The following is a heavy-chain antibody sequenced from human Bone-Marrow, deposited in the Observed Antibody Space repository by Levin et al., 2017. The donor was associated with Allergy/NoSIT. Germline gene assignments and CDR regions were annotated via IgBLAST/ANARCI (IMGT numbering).Heavy chain of an antibody. J-gene: IGHJ4*02. V-gene: IGHV3-7*01. CDR3: ARVRLGELPIDY. D-gene: IGHD3-16*01. CDR1: GFTFSSYW. CDR2: IKQEGSEE. Sequence: GGSLRLSCEASGFTFSSYWMSWVRQAPGKGLEWVANIKQEGSEEYNVDSLKGRFTISRDNAKNSLSLQMNSLRAEDTAVYYCARVRLGELPIDYWGQGTLVTVSS.